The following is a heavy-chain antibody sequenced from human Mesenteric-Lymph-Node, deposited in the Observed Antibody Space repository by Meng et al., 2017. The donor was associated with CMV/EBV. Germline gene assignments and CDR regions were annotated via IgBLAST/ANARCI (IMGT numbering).Heavy chain of an antibody. J-gene: IGHJ4*02. CDR3: ASALEYYYDSSVSGIDF. V-gene: IGHV3-7*01. D-gene: IGHD3-22*01. CDR1: GFTFSFYW. CDR2: IKQDGSEK. Sequence: GESLKISCAASGFTFSFYWMSWVRQAPGKGLEWVANIKQDGSEKYYVDSVKGRFTISRDNAKNSLYLQMNSLRAEDTAVYYCASALEYYYDSSVSGIDFWGQGTVVTVSS.